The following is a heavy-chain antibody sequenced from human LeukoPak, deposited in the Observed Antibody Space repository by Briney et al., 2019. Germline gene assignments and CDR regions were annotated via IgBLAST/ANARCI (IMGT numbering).Heavy chain of an antibody. Sequence: ASVKVSCKASGYTFTGYYMHWVRQAPGQGLEWIGWINPNSGGTNYAQKFQGRVTMTRDTSISTAYMELSRLRSDDTAVYYCAREVSYGAGFDYWGQGTLVTVSS. D-gene: IGHD3-10*01. J-gene: IGHJ4*02. CDR2: INPNSGGT. V-gene: IGHV1-2*02. CDR3: AREVSYGAGFDY. CDR1: GYTFTGYY.